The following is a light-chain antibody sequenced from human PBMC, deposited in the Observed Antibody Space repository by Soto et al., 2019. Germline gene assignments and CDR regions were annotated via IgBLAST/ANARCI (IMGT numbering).Light chain of an antibody. V-gene: IGKV3-15*01. J-gene: IGKJ2*01. CDR2: GAS. Sequence: EIVMTQSPATLSVSPGQRVTLSCRASQSVVTSIAWYQQKPGQAPRLLIYGASTRATGVPARLSGSGSGTAFTLTISSLQSEDFSNYYCQQYYNWPPFTFGPGTKLEIK. CDR1: QSVVTS. CDR3: QQYYNWPPFT.